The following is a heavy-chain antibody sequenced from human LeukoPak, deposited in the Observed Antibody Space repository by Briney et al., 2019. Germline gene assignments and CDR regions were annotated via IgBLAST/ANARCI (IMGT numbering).Heavy chain of an antibody. V-gene: IGHV3-23*01. CDR1: GFTFSSYA. J-gene: IGHJ4*02. Sequence: GGSLRLSCAASGFTFSSYAMGSVRQAPGKGLEWVSAISGSGGSTYYADSVKGRFTISRDNSKNTLYLQMNSLRAEDTAVYYCAKDQRPLFWSGYQGGSDYWGQGTLVTVSS. D-gene: IGHD3-3*01. CDR3: AKDQRPLFWSGYQGGSDY. CDR2: ISGSGGST.